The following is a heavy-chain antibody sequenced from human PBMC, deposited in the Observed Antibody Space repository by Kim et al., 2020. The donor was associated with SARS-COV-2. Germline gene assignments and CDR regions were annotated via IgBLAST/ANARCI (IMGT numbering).Heavy chain of an antibody. D-gene: IGHD3-22*01. CDR1: GGSISSSSYY. CDR2: IYYSGST. CDR3: AAAHRKWVSYWFDP. V-gene: IGHV4-39*01. Sequence: SETLSLTCTVSGGSISSSSYYWGWIRQPPGKGLEWIGSIYYSGSTYYNPSLKSRVTISVDTSKNQFSLKLSSVTAADTAVYYCAAAHRKWVSYWFDPWGQGTLVTVSS. J-gene: IGHJ5*02.